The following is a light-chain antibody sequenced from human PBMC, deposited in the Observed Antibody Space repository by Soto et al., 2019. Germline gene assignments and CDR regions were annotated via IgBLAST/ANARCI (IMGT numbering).Light chain of an antibody. Sequence: EIVLTQSPVTLSVSPGERATLSCRASQRINNNYLAWYQQKPGQAPRLLIFGISTRATGVPARFSGRGSGTEFSLIISSRQAEDFAVYSCQQYSQWPITFGQGTRLEIK. CDR1: QRINNN. J-gene: IGKJ5*01. CDR3: QQYSQWPIT. V-gene: IGKV3-15*01. CDR2: GIS.